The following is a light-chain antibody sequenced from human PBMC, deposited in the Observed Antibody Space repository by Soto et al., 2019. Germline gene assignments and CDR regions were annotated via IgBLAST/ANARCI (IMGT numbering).Light chain of an antibody. CDR1: SSDVGGYNY. CDR2: EVS. CDR3: RSYTSSSTDVV. J-gene: IGLJ2*01. V-gene: IGLV2-14*01. Sequence: QSALTKPASVSGSPGQSITISCTGTSSDVGGYNYVSWYQQHPGKAPKLMIYEVSNRPSGVSNRFSGSKSGNTASLTISGVQAEDEADYYCRSYTSSSTDVVFGGGTKLAVL.